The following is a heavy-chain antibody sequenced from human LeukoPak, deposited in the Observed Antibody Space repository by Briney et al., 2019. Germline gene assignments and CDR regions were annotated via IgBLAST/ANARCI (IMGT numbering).Heavy chain of an antibody. CDR1: GYTFTNYA. V-gene: IGHV1-3*03. CDR3: ARGARITIFGVIIGPSAFDI. D-gene: IGHD3-3*01. Sequence: ASVKVSCKPSGYTFTNYAMHWVRQAPGQSLEWMAWINTGNGNTKYSEDFKGRVTITRDKSGSTVYMELSRLRPEDMGVYYCARGARITIFGVIIGPSAFDIWGQGTMVTVCS. CDR2: INTGNGNT. J-gene: IGHJ3*02.